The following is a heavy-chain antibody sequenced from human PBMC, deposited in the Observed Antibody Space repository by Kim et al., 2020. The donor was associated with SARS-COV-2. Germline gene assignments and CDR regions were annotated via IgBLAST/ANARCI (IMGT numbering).Heavy chain of an antibody. D-gene: IGHD3-22*01. J-gene: IGHJ4*02. Sequence: ASVKVSCKASGYTFTSYAMNWVRQAPGQGLEWMGWINTNTGNPTYAQGFTGRFVFSLDTSVSTAYLQISSLKAEDTAVYYCARDLYYYDSSGSLFDYWGQGTLVTVSS. CDR2: INTNTGNP. CDR3: ARDLYYYDSSGSLFDY. V-gene: IGHV7-4-1*02. CDR1: GYTFTSYA.